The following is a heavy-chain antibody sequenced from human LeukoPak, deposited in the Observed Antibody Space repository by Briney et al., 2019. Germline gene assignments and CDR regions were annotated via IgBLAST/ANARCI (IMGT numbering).Heavy chain of an antibody. CDR3: ARGRYSDFWSGHPNNWFDP. D-gene: IGHD3-3*01. Sequence: GSVRVSCKASGYTFTSYAMHWVRQAPGQRLEYVGWINAGNGNTKYSQKFQGRVTITRDTSASTAYMELSSLRSEDTAVYSCARGRYSDFWSGHPNNWFDPWGQGTLVTVSS. J-gene: IGHJ5*02. CDR1: GYTFTSYA. V-gene: IGHV1-3*01. CDR2: INAGNGNT.